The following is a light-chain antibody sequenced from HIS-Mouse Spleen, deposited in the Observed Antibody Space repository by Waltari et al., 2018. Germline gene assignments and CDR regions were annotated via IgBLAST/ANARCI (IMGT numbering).Light chain of an antibody. Sequence: QSALTQPRSVSGSPGQSVTISCTGTSSDVGGYNYVSWYQQHPGKAPKRMMYDGSKRPSGVPDRFSGAKSGNTASLTISGLQAEDEADYYCCSYAGSYTWVFGGGTKLTVL. CDR1: SSDVGGYNY. CDR3: CSYAGSYTWV. V-gene: IGLV2-11*01. CDR2: DGS. J-gene: IGLJ3*02.